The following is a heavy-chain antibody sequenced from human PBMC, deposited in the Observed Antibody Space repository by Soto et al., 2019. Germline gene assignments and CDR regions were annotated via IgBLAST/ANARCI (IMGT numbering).Heavy chain of an antibody. CDR2: IWYDGSNK. D-gene: IGHD2-15*01. Sequence: GGSLRLSCVASGFTFSSYGMHWVRQAPGKGLEWVAVIWYDGSNKYYADSVKGRFTISRDNSKNTLYLQMNSLRAEDTAVYYCARDRGYCSGGSCYFDYWGQVTLVTVSS. V-gene: IGHV3-33*01. CDR3: ARDRGYCSGGSCYFDY. J-gene: IGHJ4*02. CDR1: GFTFSSYG.